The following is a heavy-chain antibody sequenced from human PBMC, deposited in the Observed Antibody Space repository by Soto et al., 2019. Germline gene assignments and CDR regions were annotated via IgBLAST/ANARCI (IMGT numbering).Heavy chain of an antibody. J-gene: IGHJ4*02. V-gene: IGHV3-23*01. Sequence: VQLLESGGGLVQPGGSLRLSCAASGFTFNNYAMNWVREAPGKGLEWVSALRNSGDFTYYADSVKGRFTISRDNSKNTLYLHMNSLRAEVTALYYCAKDYFETKGPYFFDYWGQGTLVTVSS. D-gene: IGHD1-26*01. CDR2: LRNSGDFT. CDR3: AKDYFETKGPYFFDY. CDR1: GFTFNNYA.